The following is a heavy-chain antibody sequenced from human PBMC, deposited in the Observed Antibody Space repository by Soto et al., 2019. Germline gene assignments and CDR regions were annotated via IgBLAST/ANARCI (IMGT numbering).Heavy chain of an antibody. D-gene: IGHD3-22*01. Sequence: QVQLQESGPGLVKPSQTLSLTCTVSGGSISSGDYYWSWIRHDPGQGLERIGYIYSSGSTYYNPSQGSRVTISADTSKKQFSLRLSAVTAADTAVYYCVRDYDYDTSRNDAFDIWGQGTMVTVSS. J-gene: IGHJ3*02. CDR1: GGSISSGDYY. CDR3: VRDYDYDTSRNDAFDI. V-gene: IGHV4-31*03. CDR2: IYSSGST.